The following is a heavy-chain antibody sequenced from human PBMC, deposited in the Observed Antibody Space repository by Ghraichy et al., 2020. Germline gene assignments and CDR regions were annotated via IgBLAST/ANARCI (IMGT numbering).Heavy chain of an antibody. CDR3: ARDLGSGWYFDY. CDR2: IKKDGSEK. Sequence: ETLSLTCAASGFTFSGYWMSWVRQAPGKGLEWVANIKKDGSEKYYVDSVKGRFTISRDNAKNSLYLQMNSLRAEDTAVYYCARDLGSGWYFDYWGQGTLVTVSS. J-gene: IGHJ4*02. CDR1: GFTFSGYW. D-gene: IGHD6-19*01. V-gene: IGHV3-7*01.